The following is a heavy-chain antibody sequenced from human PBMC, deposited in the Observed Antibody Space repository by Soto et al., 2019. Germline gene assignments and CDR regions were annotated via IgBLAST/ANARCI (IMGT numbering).Heavy chain of an antibody. CDR2: VIPILNTA. V-gene: IGHV1-69*08. CDR3: ARAPAYSSGSRINYGMDV. Sequence: VASVKVSCKASGGTFSTYTINWVRQAPGQGLEWMGRVIPILNTANYAQKFQGRVTITADKSTTTAYMILSSLRSEDTAVYYCARAPAYSSGSRINYGMDVWGQGTTVTVSS. D-gene: IGHD6-19*01. J-gene: IGHJ6*02. CDR1: GGTFSTYT.